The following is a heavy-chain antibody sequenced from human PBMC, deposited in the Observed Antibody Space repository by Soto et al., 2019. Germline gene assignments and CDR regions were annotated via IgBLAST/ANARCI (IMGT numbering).Heavy chain of an antibody. V-gene: IGHV1-18*01. J-gene: IGHJ4*02. Sequence: GASVKVSCKASGYTFTSYGISWVRQAPGQGLEWMGWISGYNGNTKYAQKLQGRVTMTTDTSTSTAYMELRSLRSDDTAAYYCARDLGGQIVDYWGQGTLVTVSS. CDR3: ARDLGGQIVDY. CDR2: ISGYNGNT. CDR1: GYTFTSYG. D-gene: IGHD1-26*01.